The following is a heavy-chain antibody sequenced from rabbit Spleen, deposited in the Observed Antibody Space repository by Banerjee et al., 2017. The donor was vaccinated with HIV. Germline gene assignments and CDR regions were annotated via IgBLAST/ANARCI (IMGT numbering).Heavy chain of an antibody. CDR1: GFSSNSGYD. CDR2: INAVTGKA. D-gene: IGHD2-1*01. J-gene: IGHJ4*01. Sequence: VDSSGRLVNSGAPPRLTGTASGFSSNSGYDISCLRQTPGKGLEWIACINAVTGKAVYASWAKGRFTISKTSSTTVTLQMTSLTAADTATYFCARDLDGVIGWNFGWWGPGTLVTVS. CDR3: ARDLDGVIGWNFGW. V-gene: IGHV1S40*01.